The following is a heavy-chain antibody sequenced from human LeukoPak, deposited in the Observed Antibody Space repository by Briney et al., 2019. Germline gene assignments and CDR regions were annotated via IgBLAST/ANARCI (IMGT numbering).Heavy chain of an antibody. V-gene: IGHV6-1*01. J-gene: IGHJ3*02. D-gene: IGHD5-24*01. CDR3: VREGDDYNAFDI. CDR1: GDSVSSNSAA. Sequence: SQTLSLTCAISGDSVSSNSAAWNWIRQSPSGGLEWLGRTYYRSKWSNDYAVSVKSRITINPDTSKNRFSLQLNSVTPEDTAVYYCVREGDDYNAFDIWGQGTMVTVSS. CDR2: TYYRSKWSN.